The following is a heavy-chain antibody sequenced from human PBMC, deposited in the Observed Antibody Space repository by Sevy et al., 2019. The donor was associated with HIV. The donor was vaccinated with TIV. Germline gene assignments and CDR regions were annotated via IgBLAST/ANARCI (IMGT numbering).Heavy chain of an antibody. D-gene: IGHD3-10*01. CDR3: ARNLDYYASGPPDS. V-gene: IGHV3-21*01. CDR1: GFTFSYYN. Sequence: GGSLRLSCAASGFTFSYYNRNWVRQAPGKGLEWVSSISSGSSYIFYVDSVKGRFTISRDNAKDSLFLQMNSLRAEDTAVYYCARNLDYYASGPPDSWGRGTLVTVSS. CDR2: ISSGSSYI. J-gene: IGHJ4*02.